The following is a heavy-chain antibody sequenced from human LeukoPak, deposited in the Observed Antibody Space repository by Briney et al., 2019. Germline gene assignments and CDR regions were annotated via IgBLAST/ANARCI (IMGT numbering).Heavy chain of an antibody. D-gene: IGHD2-2*01. CDR3: ARAGPYQLPPRPVDY. V-gene: IGHV3-11*04. CDR1: GFTFSDHY. J-gene: IGHJ4*02. CDR2: ISSSGTTI. Sequence: GGSLRLSCAASGFTFSDHYMSWIRQAPGKGLEWLSYISSSGTTIYYTDSVKGRFTISRDNAKNSLYLHMNSLRAEDTAVYYCARAGPYQLPPRPVDYWGQGTLVTVSS.